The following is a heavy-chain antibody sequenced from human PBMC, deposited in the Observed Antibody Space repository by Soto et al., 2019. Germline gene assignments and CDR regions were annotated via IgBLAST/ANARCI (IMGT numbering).Heavy chain of an antibody. V-gene: IGHV1-46*01. J-gene: IGHJ4*02. D-gene: IGHD3-22*01. CDR2: INPSGGST. CDR3: ARVRRSSGYYYGY. CDR1: GYTVTSYY. Sequence: ASVKVSCKACGYTVTSYYMHQVRQAPGQGLEWMGIINPSGGSTSYAQKFQGRVTMTRDTSTSTVYMELSSLRSEDTAVYYCARVRRSSGYYYGYWGQGTPVTVSS.